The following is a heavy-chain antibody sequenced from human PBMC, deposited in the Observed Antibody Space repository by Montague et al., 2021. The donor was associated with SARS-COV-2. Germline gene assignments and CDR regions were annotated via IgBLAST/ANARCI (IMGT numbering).Heavy chain of an antibody. J-gene: IGHJ5*02. CDR3: TRGNGWYQP. Sequence: SETLSLTRSVSGSSLRGYFWSWVRQPPGQRLEWIGYILYNGTATYSPALRSRLTMSVDISRNQFSLELRSVTVTGTAYYYCTRGNGWYQPWGRGTLVTVSS. CDR2: ILYNGTA. CDR1: GSSLRGYF. V-gene: IGHV4-59*13. D-gene: IGHD2-8*01.